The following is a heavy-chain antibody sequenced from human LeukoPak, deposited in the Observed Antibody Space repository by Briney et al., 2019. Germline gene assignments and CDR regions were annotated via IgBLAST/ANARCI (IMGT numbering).Heavy chain of an antibody. V-gene: IGHV4-39*01. J-gene: IGHJ3*02. Sequence: SQTLSLTCIVSGAFISSRSYYWDWIRHPPGKGLEWIGNPFDSRNTHYNPSPRTPLTMTVDTSKNQFSLKLSSVTAADTAVYYCARHTRPGYSGYENAFDIWGQGKMVTVSS. CDR3: ARHTRPGYSGYENAFDI. D-gene: IGHD5-12*01. CDR2: PFDSRNT. CDR1: GAFISSRSYY.